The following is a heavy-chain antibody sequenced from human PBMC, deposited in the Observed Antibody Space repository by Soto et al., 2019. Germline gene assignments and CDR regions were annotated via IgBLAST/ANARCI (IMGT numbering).Heavy chain of an antibody. V-gene: IGHV3-66*01. CDR3: ARNGDSSDYRGWFDP. D-gene: IGHD3-22*01. CDR2: IYSGGTT. CDR1: GFTVCSNY. Sequence: EVQLVEFGGGLVQPGGSLRLSCAASGFTVCSNYMSWVRQAPGKGLEWVSVIYSGGTTYYADSVKGRFTISRDNSKNTLYLQMNSLRAEDTAVYYCARNGDSSDYRGWFDPWGQGTLVTVSS. J-gene: IGHJ5*02.